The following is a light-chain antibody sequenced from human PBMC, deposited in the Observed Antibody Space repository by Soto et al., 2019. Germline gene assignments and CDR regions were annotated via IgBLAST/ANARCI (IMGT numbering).Light chain of an antibody. CDR2: GAS. Sequence: DIKVTHSPSSLSASVRDRVTIRCRASQGITNWLAWYQQKPGKAPKLLIYGASTLQSGVPSRFRGSESGAVFTLTISSLQPEDFATYYCQQLHSYPITFGQGTRLEIK. CDR3: QQLHSYPIT. J-gene: IGKJ5*01. V-gene: IGKV1-9*01. CDR1: QGITNW.